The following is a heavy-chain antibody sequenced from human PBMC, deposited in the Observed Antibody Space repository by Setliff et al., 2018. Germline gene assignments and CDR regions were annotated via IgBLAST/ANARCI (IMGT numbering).Heavy chain of an antibody. Sequence: GESLKISCKGSGYSFSNYWIGWVRQMPRKGLEWMGIVYPGDSDTRYSPSFEGQVTISADKSISTAYLQWSSLKASDSAMYYCARLLNGYNSYDYYYMDVWGKGTTVTVSS. CDR3: ARLLNGYNSYDYYYMDV. V-gene: IGHV5-51*01. CDR1: GYSFSNYW. D-gene: IGHD5-12*01. CDR2: VYPGDSDT. J-gene: IGHJ6*03.